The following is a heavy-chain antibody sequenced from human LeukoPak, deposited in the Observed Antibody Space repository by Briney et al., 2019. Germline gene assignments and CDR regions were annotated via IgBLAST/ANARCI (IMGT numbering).Heavy chain of an antibody. V-gene: IGHV3-30-3*01. J-gene: IGHJ6*03. D-gene: IGHD6-6*01. CDR3: ARRFQLGSYYYYYMDV. Sequence: PGGSLRLSCAASGFTFSSYAMHWVRQAPGKGLEWVAVISYDGSNKYYADSVKGRFTISRDNSKNTLYLQMNSLRAEDTAVYYCARRFQLGSYYYYYMDVWGKGTTVTVSS. CDR1: GFTFSSYA. CDR2: ISYDGSNK.